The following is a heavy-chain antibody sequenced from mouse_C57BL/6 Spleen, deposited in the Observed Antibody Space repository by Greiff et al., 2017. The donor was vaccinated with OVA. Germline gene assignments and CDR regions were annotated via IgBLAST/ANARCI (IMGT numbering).Heavy chain of an antibody. V-gene: IGHV1-69*01. J-gene: IGHJ4*01. CDR1: GYTFTSYW. Sequence: QVQLQQPGAEFVMPGASVKLSCKAYGYTFTSYWMYWVKQRPGQGLEWIGEIDPSGSYTNYNQKFKGKFTLTEDKSSITAYMQLSSLTSKDSAVYYCARRSYAMDYWGKGTSVTVSS. CDR3: ARRSYAMDY. CDR2: IDPSGSYT.